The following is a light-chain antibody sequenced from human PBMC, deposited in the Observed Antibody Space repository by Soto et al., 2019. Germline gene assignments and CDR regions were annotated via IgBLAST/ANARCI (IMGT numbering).Light chain of an antibody. V-gene: IGKV3D-20*02. Sequence: EIVLTPSPGTLSLSPVERATLSCRASQSIRSNYLAWYQQKPGQAPRFLIYDASNRATGIPARFSGSGSGTDFTLTISSLEPEDFAVYYCQQRSNWPGTFGQGTKVDIK. J-gene: IGKJ1*01. CDR3: QQRSNWPGT. CDR1: QSIRSNY. CDR2: DAS.